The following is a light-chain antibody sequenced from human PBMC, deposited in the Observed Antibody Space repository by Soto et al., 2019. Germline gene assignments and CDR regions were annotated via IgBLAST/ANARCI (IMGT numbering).Light chain of an antibody. CDR3: SSHTSTRTLYV. CDR1: SSDVGGYEY. V-gene: IGLV2-14*01. Sequence: SFLTPPASVSGSPGQSITISCTGGSSDVGGYEYVSWYQHHPGKAPKLIIYEVSHRPSGVSDRFSASKFGNTASLTISGLQAEDEADYYCSSHTSTRTLYVFGTGTKVT. CDR2: EVS. J-gene: IGLJ1*01.